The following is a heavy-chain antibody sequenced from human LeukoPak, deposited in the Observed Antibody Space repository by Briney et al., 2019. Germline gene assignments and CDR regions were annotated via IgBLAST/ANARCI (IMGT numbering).Heavy chain of an antibody. CDR3: AREFSSGYQDY. D-gene: IGHD5-12*01. V-gene: IGHV1-24*01. Sequence: ASVKVSCKVSGKTLSDLSIHWLRQPPGKGLEWLGGSDPEDGERIYAQMFQGRVTMTEDTSIDTAYMELSSLRSEDTAVYYCAREFSSGYQDYWGQGTLVTVSS. J-gene: IGHJ4*02. CDR1: GKTLSDLS. CDR2: SDPEDGER.